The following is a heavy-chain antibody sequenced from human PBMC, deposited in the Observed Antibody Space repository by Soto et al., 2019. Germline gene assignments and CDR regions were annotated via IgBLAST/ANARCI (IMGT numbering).Heavy chain of an antibody. J-gene: IGHJ3*02. D-gene: IGHD3-16*01. V-gene: IGHV4-59*01. CDR1: GGSIGSYY. CDR2: IYYSGST. Sequence: SETLSLTCTVSGGSIGSYYWSWIRQPPGKGLEWIGYIYYSGSTNYNPSLRSRVTISVDTSKNQFSLKLSSVTAADTAVYYCASREGLGAFDIWGQGTMVTVSS. CDR3: ASREGLGAFDI.